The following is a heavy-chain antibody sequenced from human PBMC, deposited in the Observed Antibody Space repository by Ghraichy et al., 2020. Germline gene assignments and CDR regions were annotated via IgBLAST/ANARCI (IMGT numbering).Heavy chain of an antibody. CDR2: VYPGGST. V-gene: IGHV3-53*01. J-gene: IGHJ3*02. Sequence: GGSLRLSCAASGFIVSNSYLNWVRQAPGKGLEWVSVVYPGGSTYYTDSVKGRFTISRDKSKNMVYLQMNSMRAEDTAVYYCARDRVFDIWGQGKWSPSLQ. D-gene: IGHD3-10*01. CDR1: GFIVSNSY. CDR3: ARDRVFDI.